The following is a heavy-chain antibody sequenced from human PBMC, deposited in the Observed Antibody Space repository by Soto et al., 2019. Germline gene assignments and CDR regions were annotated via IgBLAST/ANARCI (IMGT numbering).Heavy chain of an antibody. CDR3: ARDAERYDLWSGTKGWFDP. D-gene: IGHD3-3*01. CDR2: ISSSSSYI. J-gene: IGHJ5*02. V-gene: IGHV3-21*01. CDR1: GFTFSSYS. Sequence: XVCLRLSFASSGFTFSSYSMNWVRQAPGKGLEWVSSISSSSSYIYYADSMKGRFTISRDNAKNSLYLQMNSLRAEDTAVYYCARDAERYDLWSGTKGWFDPWGHGTLVTVSS.